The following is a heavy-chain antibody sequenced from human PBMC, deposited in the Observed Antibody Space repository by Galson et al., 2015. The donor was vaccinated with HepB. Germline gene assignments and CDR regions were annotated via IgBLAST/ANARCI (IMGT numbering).Heavy chain of an antibody. D-gene: IGHD3-16*01. CDR2: TYHRSKWYN. Sequence: CAISGDSVSSNSAAWNWIRQSPSRGLEWLGRTYHRSKWYNDYAVSVKSRITINPDTSKNQFSLKLSSVTAADTAVYYCARGTFRWFDPWGQGTLVTVSS. J-gene: IGHJ5*02. CDR3: ARGTFRWFDP. CDR1: GDSVSSNSAA. V-gene: IGHV6-1*01.